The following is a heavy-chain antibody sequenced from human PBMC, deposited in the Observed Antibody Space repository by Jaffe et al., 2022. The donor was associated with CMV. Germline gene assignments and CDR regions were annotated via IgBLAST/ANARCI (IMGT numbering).Heavy chain of an antibody. CDR1: GFTFSNAW. CDR2: IKSKTDGGTT. Sequence: EVQLVESGGGLVKPGGSLRLSCAASGFTFSNAWMSWVRQAPGKGLEWVGRIKSKTDGGTTDYAAPVKGRFTISRDDSKNTLYLQMNSLKTEDTAVYYCTTGCYGDYGYTCYWYFDLWGRGTLVTVSS. CDR3: TTGCYGDYGYTCYWYFDL. J-gene: IGHJ2*01. V-gene: IGHV3-15*01. D-gene: IGHD4-17*01.